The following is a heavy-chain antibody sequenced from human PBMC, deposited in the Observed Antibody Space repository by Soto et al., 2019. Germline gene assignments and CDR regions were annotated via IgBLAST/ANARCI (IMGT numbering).Heavy chain of an antibody. Sequence: GVLRLSCAASGFTFSSYWMHWVRQAPGKGLVWVSRINSDGSSTSYADSVKGRFTISRDNAKNTLYLQMNSLRAEDTAVYYCARVYYDFWSGYYRDPDYYYYGMDVWGQGTTVTVSS. J-gene: IGHJ6*02. CDR2: INSDGSST. CDR1: GFTFSSYW. D-gene: IGHD3-3*01. CDR3: ARVYYDFWSGYYRDPDYYYYGMDV. V-gene: IGHV3-74*01.